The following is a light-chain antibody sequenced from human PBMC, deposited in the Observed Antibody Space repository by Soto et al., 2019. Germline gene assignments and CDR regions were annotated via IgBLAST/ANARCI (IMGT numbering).Light chain of an antibody. V-gene: IGKV2-30*01. CDR1: QSLVFSDGNTY. CDR2: MVS. J-gene: IGKJ1*01. Sequence: DVVMTQSPLSLPATLGQPASFSCRSSQSLVFSDGNTYLTWFHQRPGQSPRRLTYMVSNRDSGVPDRFSGSGSGTDFTLKISRVDAEDVLVYYCRQAAHWPWTFGQGTKVEIK. CDR3: RQAAHWPWT.